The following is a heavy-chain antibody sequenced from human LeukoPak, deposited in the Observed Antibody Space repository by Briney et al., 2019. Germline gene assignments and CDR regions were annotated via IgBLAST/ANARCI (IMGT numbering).Heavy chain of an antibody. D-gene: IGHD5-12*01. CDR1: GYSFTNYW. V-gene: IGHV5-51*01. CDR3: ARRGNSAYAY. Sequence: GESPKISCKGSGYSFTNYWIGWVRQMPGKGLEWMGIIYPGDSDTTYSPSFQGQVTISADKSISAAYLQWSSQKASDTAMYYCARRGNSAYAYWGQGTLVTVSS. CDR2: IYPGDSDT. J-gene: IGHJ4*02.